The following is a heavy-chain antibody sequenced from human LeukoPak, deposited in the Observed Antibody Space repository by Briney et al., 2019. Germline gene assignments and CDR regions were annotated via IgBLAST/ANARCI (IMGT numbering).Heavy chain of an antibody. CDR3: GKDGGQYSSGPEFDP. Sequence: GGSLRLSCTASGIVFSRTAMNWARQSPGRGLEWLSAISGGGERTFYADSVKGRFTISRDNSKNMVYLQMNSLGADDTAIYYCGKDGGQYSSGPEFDPRGQGALVTVSS. CDR1: GIVFSRTA. J-gene: IGHJ5*02. V-gene: IGHV3-23*01. CDR2: ISGGGERT. D-gene: IGHD6-19*01.